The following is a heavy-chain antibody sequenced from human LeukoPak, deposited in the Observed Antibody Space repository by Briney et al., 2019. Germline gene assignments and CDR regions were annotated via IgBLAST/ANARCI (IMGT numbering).Heavy chain of an antibody. CDR3: ARAQIRAAAGTGENAFGI. CDR1: GFTFSSYS. J-gene: IGHJ3*02. Sequence: GGSLRLSCAASGFTFSSYSMNWVRQAPGKGLEWVSSISSSSSYIYYADSVKGRFTISRDNAKNSLYLQMNSLRAEDTAVYYCARAQIRAAAGTGENAFGIWGQGTMVTVSS. V-gene: IGHV3-21*01. D-gene: IGHD6-13*01. CDR2: ISSSSSYI.